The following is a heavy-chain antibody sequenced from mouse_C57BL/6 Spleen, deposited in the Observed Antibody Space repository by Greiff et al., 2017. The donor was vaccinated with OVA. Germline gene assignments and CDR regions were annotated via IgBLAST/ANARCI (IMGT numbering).Heavy chain of an antibody. D-gene: IGHD1-1*01. V-gene: IGHV1-39*01. CDR3: ARRGTTVVEDYFDY. Sequence: VQLKQSGPELVKPGASVKISCKASGYSFTDYNMNWVKQSNGKSLEWIGVINPNYGTTSYNQKFKGKATLTVDQSSSTAYMQLNSLTSEDSAVYYCARRGTTVVEDYFDYWGQGTTLTVSS. J-gene: IGHJ2*01. CDR1: GYSFTDYN. CDR2: INPNYGTT.